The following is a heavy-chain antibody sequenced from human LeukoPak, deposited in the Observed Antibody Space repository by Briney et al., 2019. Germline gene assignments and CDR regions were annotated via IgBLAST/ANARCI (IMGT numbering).Heavy chain of an antibody. V-gene: IGHV4-59*01. CDR3: ARLISTVSCYPYYFDY. D-gene: IGHD3-22*01. CDR1: GGSISSYY. Sequence: PSETLSLTCTVSGGSISSYYWSWIRQPPGKGLEWIGYIYYSGSTNYNPSLKSRVTISVDTSKNQFSLKLSSVTAADTAVYYCARLISTVSCYPYYFDYWGQGTLVTVSS. CDR2: IYYSGST. J-gene: IGHJ4*02.